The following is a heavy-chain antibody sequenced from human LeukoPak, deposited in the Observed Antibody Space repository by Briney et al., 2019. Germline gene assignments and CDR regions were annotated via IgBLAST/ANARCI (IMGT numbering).Heavy chain of an antibody. V-gene: IGHV3-23*01. Sequence: GGSLRLSCAASGFTFSSSAMNWVRQAPGQGLEWVSAISGSGGSTYYADSVQGRFTISRDNSKDTLYLQVSSLRAEDTAVYYCARVIPYGDCPIFDYWGQGTLVTVSS. CDR2: ISGSGGST. J-gene: IGHJ4*02. CDR1: GFTFSSSA. D-gene: IGHD4-17*01. CDR3: ARVIPYGDCPIFDY.